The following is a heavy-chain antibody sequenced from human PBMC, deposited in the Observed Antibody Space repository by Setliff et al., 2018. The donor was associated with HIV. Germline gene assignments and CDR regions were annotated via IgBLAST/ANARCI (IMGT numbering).Heavy chain of an antibody. CDR2: INPSGGST. CDR3: ARTYYNFWSGDYYYYGMDV. D-gene: IGHD3-3*01. Sequence: RASVKVSCKASGYTFTSYYMHWVRQAPGQGLEWMGIINPSGGSTSYAQKFQGRVTMTRDTSTSTVYMELSSLRSEDTAVYYCARTYYNFWSGDYYYYGMDVWGQGTTVTVS. CDR1: GYTFTSYY. J-gene: IGHJ6*02. V-gene: IGHV1-46*01.